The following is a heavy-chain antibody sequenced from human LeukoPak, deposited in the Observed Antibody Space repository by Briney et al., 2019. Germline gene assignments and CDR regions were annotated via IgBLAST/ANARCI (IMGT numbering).Heavy chain of an antibody. CDR2: VSYDGSNT. CDR1: GFTFSRYA. CDR3: ARGGDAAGHYYGMDV. V-gene: IGHV3-30-3*01. J-gene: IGHJ6*02. Sequence: PGRSLRLSCAASGFTFSRYAMHWVRQAPGKGLEWVAVVSYDGSNTYYADSVKGRFTISRDNSENTLYLQMNSLRVEDTALYYCARGGDAAGHYYGMDVWGQGTTVTVSS. D-gene: IGHD3-10*01.